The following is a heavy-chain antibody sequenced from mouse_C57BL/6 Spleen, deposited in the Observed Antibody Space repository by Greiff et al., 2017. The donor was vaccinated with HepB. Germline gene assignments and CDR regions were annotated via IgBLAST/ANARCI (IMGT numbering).Heavy chain of an antibody. J-gene: IGHJ2*01. V-gene: IGHV1-72*01. CDR2: IDPNSGGT. Sequence: QVQLKESGAELVKPGASVKLSCKASGYTFTSYWMHWVKQRPGRGLEWIGRIDPNSGGTKYNEKFKSKATLTVDKPSSTAYMQLSSLTSEDSAVYYCASPHDGYYVFDYWGQGTTLTVSS. D-gene: IGHD2-3*01. CDR3: ASPHDGYYVFDY. CDR1: GYTFTSYW.